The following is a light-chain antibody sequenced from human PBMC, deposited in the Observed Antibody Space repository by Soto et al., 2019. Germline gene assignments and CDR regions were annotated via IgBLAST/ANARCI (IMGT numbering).Light chain of an antibody. CDR3: QQRSNWPPVIT. CDR1: QSFSSY. Sequence: EIVLTQSPATLSLSPGERATLSCRASQSFSSYLAWYQQKPGQAPMLLIYDASKRATGLPARFGGRGSGTDFTLTISSLEPEDFAVYYCQQRSNWPPVITFGQGTRLEIK. J-gene: IGKJ5*01. CDR2: DAS. V-gene: IGKV3-11*01.